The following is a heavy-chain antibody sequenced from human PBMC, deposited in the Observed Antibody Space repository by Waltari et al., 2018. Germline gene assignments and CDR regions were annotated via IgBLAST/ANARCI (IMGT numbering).Heavy chain of an antibody. CDR2: ISTRSTSK. CDR3: ASEYSSGWATNH. J-gene: IGHJ4*02. Sequence: DVQLVESGGDLVQPGGSLRLSWAASGITFSDDSMNWVRQAPGKGLEWVAYISTRSTSKDYADSVRGRFTISRDNAKNSLYLQMNSLTAEDTGVYYCASEYSSGWATNHWGQGTLVTVSS. D-gene: IGHD6-19*01. CDR1: GITFSDDS. V-gene: IGHV3-48*01.